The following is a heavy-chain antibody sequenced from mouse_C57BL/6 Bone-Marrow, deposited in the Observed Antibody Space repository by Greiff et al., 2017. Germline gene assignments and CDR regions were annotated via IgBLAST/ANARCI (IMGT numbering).Heavy chain of an antibody. CDR3: ARPITTVVATDWYFDV. D-gene: IGHD1-1*01. CDR1: GYTFTSYW. CDR2: INPSSGYT. V-gene: IGHV1-7*01. Sequence: VQLQESGAELAKPGASVKLSCKASGYTFTSYWMHWVKQRPGQGLEWIGYINPSSGYTKYNQKFKDKATLTADKSSSTAYMQLSSLTSEDTAVYYCARPITTVVATDWYFDVWGTGTTVTVSS. J-gene: IGHJ1*03.